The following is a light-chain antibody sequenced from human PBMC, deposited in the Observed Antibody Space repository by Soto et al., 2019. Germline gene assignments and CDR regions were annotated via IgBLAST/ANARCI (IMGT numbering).Light chain of an antibody. J-gene: IGKJ1*01. CDR1: QGIGIW. Sequence: IQMTQSPSTLSASVGDRVTITCRASQGIGIWLAWYQQKPGKAPKLLIYKASSLESEVPSRFSGMRSGTEFTLTINSVQPDYSAPYYCQQYNSDSTFGQGTKVEIK. CDR3: QQYNSDST. V-gene: IGKV1-5*03. CDR2: KAS.